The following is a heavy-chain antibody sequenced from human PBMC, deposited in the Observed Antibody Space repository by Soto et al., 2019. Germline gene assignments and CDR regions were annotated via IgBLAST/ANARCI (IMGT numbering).Heavy chain of an antibody. D-gene: IGHD3-22*01. V-gene: IGHV1-18*04. CDR1: GYTVTSYG. CDR3: ARPVDSSGYYYLNWFDP. Sequence: GASVKVSCKASGYTVTSYGISWVRQAPGQGLEWMGWISAYNGNTNYAQKLQGRVTMTTDTSTSTAYMELRSLRSDDTAVYYCARPVDSSGYYYLNWFDPWGKGTLVTVSS. CDR2: ISAYNGNT. J-gene: IGHJ5*02.